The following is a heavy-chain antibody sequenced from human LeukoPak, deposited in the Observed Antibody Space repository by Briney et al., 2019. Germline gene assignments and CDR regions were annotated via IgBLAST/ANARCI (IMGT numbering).Heavy chain of an antibody. CDR2: IYYSGST. V-gene: IGHV4-59*11. J-gene: IGHJ6*03. Sequence: SETLSLTCTVSGGSISSHYWSWIRQPPGKGLEWIGYIYYSGSTNYNPSLKSRVTISVDTSKNQFSLKLSSVTAADTAVYCCARSLYMDVWGKGTTVTVSS. CDR3: ARSLYMDV. CDR1: GGSISSHY.